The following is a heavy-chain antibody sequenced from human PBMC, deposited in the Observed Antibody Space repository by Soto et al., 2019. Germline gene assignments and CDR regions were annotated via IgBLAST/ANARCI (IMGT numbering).Heavy chain of an antibody. V-gene: IGHV4-39*07. Sequence: PSETLSLTCTVSGSSISSGDNFWSWIRQPPGKGLEWIGEINHSGSTNYNPSLKSRVTISVDTSKNQFSLKLSSVTAADTAVYYCARGRWLRSSVDYWGQGTLVTVSS. CDR3: ARGRWLRSSVDY. CDR2: INHSGST. J-gene: IGHJ4*02. CDR1: GSSISSGDNF. D-gene: IGHD5-12*01.